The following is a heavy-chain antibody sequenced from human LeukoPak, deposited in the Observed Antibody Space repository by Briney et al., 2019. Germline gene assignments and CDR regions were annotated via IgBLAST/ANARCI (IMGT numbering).Heavy chain of an antibody. D-gene: IGHD3-10*01. CDR1: GGSISSYY. V-gene: IGHV4-59*01. CDR2: IYYSGST. J-gene: IGHJ4*02. Sequence: NPSETLSLXCNVSGGSISSYYWSWIRQPPGEGLEWIGYIYYSGSTNYNPSLKSRVTISVNTSKNQFSLRLTSVTAADTAVYYCPRGRSAFPGNFDFWGQGTLVTVSS. CDR3: PRGRSAFPGNFDF.